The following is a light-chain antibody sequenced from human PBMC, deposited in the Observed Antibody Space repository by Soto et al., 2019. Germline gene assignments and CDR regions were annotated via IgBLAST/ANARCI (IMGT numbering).Light chain of an antibody. V-gene: IGLV2-14*01. CDR3: SSYTSSILV. J-gene: IGLJ3*02. CDR2: EVS. CDR1: NSDVGGYNY. Sequence: QSALTQPASVSXSPGQSITISCTGTNSDVGGYNYVSWYQQYPGKAPKLMIYEVSNRPSGVSNRFSGSKSGNTASLTISGLQAEDEADYYCSSYTSSILVFGGGTKLTVL.